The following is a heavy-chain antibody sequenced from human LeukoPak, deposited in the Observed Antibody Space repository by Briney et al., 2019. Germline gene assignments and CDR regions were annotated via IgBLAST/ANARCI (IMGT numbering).Heavy chain of an antibody. V-gene: IGHV4-59*08. D-gene: IGHD2-2*01. J-gene: IGHJ4*02. CDR3: ARQAAANSIDY. Sequence: SETLSLTCTVSGGSISNYYWSWIRQPPGKGLEWIGYINYSGSTTYNPSLKSRVTISADTSKNQFSLKLTSATAADTAVYYCARQAAANSIDYWGQGTVVTVSS. CDR2: INYSGST. CDR1: GGSISNYY.